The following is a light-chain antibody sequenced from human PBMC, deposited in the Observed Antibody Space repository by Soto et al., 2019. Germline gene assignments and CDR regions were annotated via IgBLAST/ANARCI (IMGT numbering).Light chain of an antibody. CDR1: QSVSSY. Sequence: EIVLTQSPATLSLSPGERATLSCRASQSVSSYLAWYQQKPGQAPRLLIYDGSNRATGIPARFSGSGSGTDFTLTISSLEPEDFAVYYCQQRSTGTFGPGTKVDIK. J-gene: IGKJ3*01. V-gene: IGKV3-11*01. CDR3: QQRSTGT. CDR2: DGS.